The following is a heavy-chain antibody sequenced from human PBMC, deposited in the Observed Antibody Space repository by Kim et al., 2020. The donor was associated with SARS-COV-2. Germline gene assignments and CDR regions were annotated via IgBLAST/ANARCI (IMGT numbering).Heavy chain of an antibody. D-gene: IGHD3-22*01. J-gene: IGHJ4*02. CDR3: ARKYSLTAILVVTPYYFDY. Sequence: SETLSLTCAVYGGSFSGYYWSWIRQPPGKGLEWIGEINHSGSTNYNPSLKSRVTISVDTSKNHFSLKLSSVTAADTAVYYCARKYSLTAILVVTPYYFDYWGQGTLVTVSS. CDR1: GGSFSGYY. V-gene: IGHV4-34*01. CDR2: INHSGST.